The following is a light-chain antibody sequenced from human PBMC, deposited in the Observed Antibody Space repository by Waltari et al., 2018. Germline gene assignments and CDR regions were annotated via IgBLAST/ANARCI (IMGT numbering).Light chain of an antibody. V-gene: IGKV3D-20*01. CDR1: QSLSTSY. J-gene: IGKJ5*01. CDR3: QYYDNSVIT. Sequence: EIVLTQSPATLSLSPGEIATLSCGASQSLSTSYFAWYQQKPGLAPRLLMYHASSRATGIPDRFSGSGAGTDFTLTISRLEPEDFAVYYCQYYDNSVITFGQGTRLEI. CDR2: HAS.